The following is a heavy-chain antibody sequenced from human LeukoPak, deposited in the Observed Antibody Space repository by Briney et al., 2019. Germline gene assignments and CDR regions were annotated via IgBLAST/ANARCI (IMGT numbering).Heavy chain of an antibody. J-gene: IGHJ4*02. V-gene: IGHV1-18*01. D-gene: IGHD6-19*01. CDR1: GYTFTSYG. CDR2: ISAYNGNT. CDR3: AKDLGSKQWLVRGLGDDY. Sequence: ASVKVSCKXSGYTFTSYGISWVRQAPGQGLEWMGWISAYNGNTNYAQKLQGRVTMTTDTSTSTAYMELRSLRSDDTAVYYCAKDLGSKQWLVRGLGDDYWGQGTLVTDSS.